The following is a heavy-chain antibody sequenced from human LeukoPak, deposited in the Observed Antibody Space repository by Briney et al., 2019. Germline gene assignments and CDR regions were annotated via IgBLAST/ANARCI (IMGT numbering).Heavy chain of an antibody. Sequence: GGSLRLSCAASGLTLISYGMHWVRKAPGKGLEWGAVIWYDGSNKYYADSVKGRFTISRDNSKNTLYLQMNSLRAEDTAVYYCAREPRSGYSYGSPDYWGQGTLVTVSS. CDR2: IWYDGSNK. J-gene: IGHJ4*02. CDR1: GLTLISYG. D-gene: IGHD5-18*01. V-gene: IGHV3-33*01. CDR3: AREPRSGYSYGSPDY.